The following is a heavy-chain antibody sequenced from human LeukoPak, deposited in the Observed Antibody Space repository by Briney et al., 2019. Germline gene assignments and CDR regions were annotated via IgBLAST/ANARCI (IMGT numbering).Heavy chain of an antibody. Sequence: ASVKVSCKASGYTFTSYGISWVRQAPGQGLEWMGWISAYNGNTNYAQKLQGRVTMTTDTSTSTAYMELRSLRSDDTAVYYCARSKDIVVVPAALYAGQYYYGMDVWGQGTTVTVSS. D-gene: IGHD2-2*01. V-gene: IGHV1-18*01. J-gene: IGHJ6*02. CDR1: GYTFTSYG. CDR3: ARSKDIVVVPAALYAGQYYYGMDV. CDR2: ISAYNGNT.